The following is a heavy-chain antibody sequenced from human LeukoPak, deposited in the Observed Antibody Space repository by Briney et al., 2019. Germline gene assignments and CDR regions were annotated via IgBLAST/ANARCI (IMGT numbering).Heavy chain of an antibody. J-gene: IGHJ4*02. CDR2: ISYDGSNK. CDR1: GFTFSSYG. V-gene: IGHV3-30*18. Sequence: GGSLRLSCAASGFTFSSYGMHWVRQAPGKGLEWVAVISYDGSNKYYADSVKGRFTISRDNSKNTLYLQINSPRTEDTAMYYCAKEGQWLSHFDYWGQGTLVTVSS. CDR3: AKEGQWLSHFDY. D-gene: IGHD6-19*01.